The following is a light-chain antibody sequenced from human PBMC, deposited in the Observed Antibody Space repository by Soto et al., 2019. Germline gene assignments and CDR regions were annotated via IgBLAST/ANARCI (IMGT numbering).Light chain of an antibody. Sequence: QSVLTQPASVSGSPGQSITISCTGTSSDVGGYNFVSWYQQHPGKAPKLIIYEVSNRPSGVSNRFSGSKSGNTASLTISGLQAEDEADYCCSSYTSGSTVIFGGGTKPPS. V-gene: IGLV2-14*01. CDR2: EVS. J-gene: IGLJ2*01. CDR1: SSDVGGYNF. CDR3: SSYTSGSTVI.